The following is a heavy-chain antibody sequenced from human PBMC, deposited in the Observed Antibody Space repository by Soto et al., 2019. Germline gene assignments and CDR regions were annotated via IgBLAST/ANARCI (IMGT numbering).Heavy chain of an antibody. V-gene: IGHV3-21*01. CDR3: ARDYRRKLEYSSSSGLNWFDP. J-gene: IGHJ5*02. CDR2: ISSSSSYI. D-gene: IGHD6-6*01. Sequence: PGESLKISCAASGFTFSSYSMNWVRQAPGKGLEWVSSISSSSSYIYYADSVKGRFTISRDNAKNSLYLQMNSLRAEDTAVYYCARDYRRKLEYSSSSGLNWFDPWGQGTLVTVSS. CDR1: GFTFSSYS.